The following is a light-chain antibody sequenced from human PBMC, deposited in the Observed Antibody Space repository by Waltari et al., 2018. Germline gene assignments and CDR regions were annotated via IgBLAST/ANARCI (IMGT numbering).Light chain of an antibody. CDR2: GAS. CDR3: QQYDSWPPGIT. J-gene: IGKJ4*01. Sequence: EIVMKQSRATLSVSPGERATLSCRASQSVRSNLAWYQQKPGQAPRLLIYGASTRATGVPARFSGSGSGTEFTLTISSLQSEDFAVYYCQQYDSWPPGITFGGGTKVEIK. V-gene: IGKV3-15*01. CDR1: QSVRSN.